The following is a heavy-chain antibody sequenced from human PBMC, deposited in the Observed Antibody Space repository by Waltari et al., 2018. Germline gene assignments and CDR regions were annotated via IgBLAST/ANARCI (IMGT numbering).Heavy chain of an antibody. CDR1: GGSFSGFS. Sequence: QVQLQQWGAGLLKPSETLSLTCAVYGGSFSGFSSPWILPPPGKGLEWRGEINHSGSTNYNPSLKSRVTISVDTSKKQFSLKLSSVTAADTAVYYCAKGPHRNRLQLKSYYYGMDVWGQGTKV. J-gene: IGHJ6*02. V-gene: IGHV4-34*01. CDR2: INHSGST. CDR3: AKGPHRNRLQLKSYYYGMDV. D-gene: IGHD5-12*01.